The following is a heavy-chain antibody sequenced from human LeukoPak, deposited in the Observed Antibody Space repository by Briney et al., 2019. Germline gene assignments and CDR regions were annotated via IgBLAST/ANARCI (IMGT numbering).Heavy chain of an antibody. Sequence: PSETLSLTCAVYGGSFGGYYWSWIRQPPGKGLEWIGEINHSGSTNYNPSLKSRVTISVDTSKNQFSLKLSSVTAADTAVYYCASQGYCSSTSCSNPGDYWGQGTLVTASS. D-gene: IGHD2-2*01. CDR3: ASQGYCSSTSCSNPGDY. V-gene: IGHV4-34*01. CDR1: GGSFGGYY. CDR2: INHSGST. J-gene: IGHJ4*02.